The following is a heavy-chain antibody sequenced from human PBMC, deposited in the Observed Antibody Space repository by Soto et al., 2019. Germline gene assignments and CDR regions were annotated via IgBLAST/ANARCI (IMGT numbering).Heavy chain of an antibody. J-gene: IGHJ3*02. V-gene: IGHV1-18*01. D-gene: IGHD4-17*01. Sequence: ASVKVSCKASGYTFTSYGISWVRQAPGQGLEWMGWISAYNGNTNYAQKLQGRVTMTTDTSTSTAYMEMRSMRSDNTTVYYCARDRDYDGAFDIWGKGTMVTVSS. CDR3: ARDRDYDGAFDI. CDR2: ISAYNGNT. CDR1: GYTFTSYG.